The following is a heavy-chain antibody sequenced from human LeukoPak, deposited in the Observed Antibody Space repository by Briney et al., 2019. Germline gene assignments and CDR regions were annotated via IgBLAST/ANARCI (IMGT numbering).Heavy chain of an antibody. CDR2: INWNGGST. CDR1: GFTYDDYG. J-gene: IGHJ4*02. D-gene: IGHD1-26*01. CDR3: ARKASGSYFFDY. Sequence: GGSLRLFCAASGFTYDDYGMSWVRQAPGKGLEWVSGINWNGGSTGYADSVKGRFTISRDNAKHSLYLQMNSLRAEDTALYYCARKASGSYFFDYWGQGTLVTVSS. V-gene: IGHV3-20*04.